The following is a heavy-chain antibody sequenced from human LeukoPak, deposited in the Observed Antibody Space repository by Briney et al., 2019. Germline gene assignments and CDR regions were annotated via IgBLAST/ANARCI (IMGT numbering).Heavy chain of an antibody. CDR3: AKVKPGAFDL. CDR2: VDTKSDGT. Sequence: VASVKVSCKASGYTFTGYYIHWVRQAPGQGLEWIGYVDTKSDGTIYAQKFQGRVTMARDTSISTVYMELSRLTFDDTAVYYCAKVKPGAFDLWGQGTTVTVSS. CDR1: GYTFTGYY. J-gene: IGHJ6*02. V-gene: IGHV1-2*02. D-gene: IGHD3-9*01.